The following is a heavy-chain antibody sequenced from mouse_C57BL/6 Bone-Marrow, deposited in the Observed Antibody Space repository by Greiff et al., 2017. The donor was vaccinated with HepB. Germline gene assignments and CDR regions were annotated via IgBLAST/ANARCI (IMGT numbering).Heavy chain of an antibody. CDR2: IDPSDSYT. CDR3: TTLLWFYGGYY. CDR1: GYTFTSYW. Sequence: QVQLQQPGAELVKPGASVKLSCKASGYTFTSYWMQWVKQRPGQGLEWIGEIDPSDSYTNYNQKFKGKATITADTSSNTAYLQLSSLTSEDTAVYYCTTLLWFYGGYYWGQGTTLTVSS. V-gene: IGHV1-50*01. J-gene: IGHJ2*01. D-gene: IGHD2-2*01.